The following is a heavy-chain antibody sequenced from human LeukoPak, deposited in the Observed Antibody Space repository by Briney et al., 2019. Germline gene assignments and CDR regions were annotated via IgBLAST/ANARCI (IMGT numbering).Heavy chain of an antibody. J-gene: IGHJ4*02. D-gene: IGHD6-19*01. Sequence: GGSLRLSCAASGFTFSSYAMSWVRQAPGKGLEWVSAISGSGGSTYYADSVKGRFTISRDNSKNTLYLQMNSLRAEDAAVYYCAKDPYSSGWYSGYWGQGTLVTVSS. V-gene: IGHV3-23*01. CDR1: GFTFSSYA. CDR2: ISGSGGST. CDR3: AKDPYSSGWYSGY.